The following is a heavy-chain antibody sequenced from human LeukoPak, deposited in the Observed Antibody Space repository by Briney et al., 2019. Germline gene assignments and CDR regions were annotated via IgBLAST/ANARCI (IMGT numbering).Heavy chain of an antibody. V-gene: IGHV4-59*08. D-gene: IGHD1-14*01. CDR3: ARSEDNGNRGYYFDF. Sequence: SETLSLTCSLSSGSISSYYWNWVRKPPGKGLEWIGYIYYTGSTNYNPSLESRVFISVDTSKNQFSLNLNSVTAADTAVYYCARSEDNGNRGYYFDFWGQGTLVTVSS. CDR1: SGSISSYY. CDR2: IYYTGST. J-gene: IGHJ4*02.